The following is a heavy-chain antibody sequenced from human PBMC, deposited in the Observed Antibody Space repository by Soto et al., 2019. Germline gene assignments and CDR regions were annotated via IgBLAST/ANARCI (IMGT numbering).Heavy chain of an antibody. J-gene: IGHJ6*02. D-gene: IGHD2-15*01. Sequence: TLSLTCTVSVGSISSGGYYWSWIRQHPGKGLEWIGYIYYSGSTYYNPSLKSRVTISVDTSKNQFSLKLSSVTAADTAVYYCARMGSYYYGMDVWGQGTTVTVSS. CDR2: IYYSGST. V-gene: IGHV4-31*03. CDR3: ARMGSYYYGMDV. CDR1: VGSISSGGYY.